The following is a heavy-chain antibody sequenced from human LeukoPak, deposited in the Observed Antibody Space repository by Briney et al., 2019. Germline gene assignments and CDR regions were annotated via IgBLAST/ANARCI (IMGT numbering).Heavy chain of an antibody. CDR1: GYTFTSYG. Sequence: GASVKVSCEASGYTFTSYGISWVRQAPGQGLEWMGWISAYNGNTNYAQKLQGRVTMTTDTSTSTAYMELRSLRSDDTAVYYCARDHSGGYSSGWNFDYWGQGTLVTVSS. CDR3: ARDHSGGYSSGWNFDY. V-gene: IGHV1-18*01. CDR2: ISAYNGNT. D-gene: IGHD6-19*01. J-gene: IGHJ4*02.